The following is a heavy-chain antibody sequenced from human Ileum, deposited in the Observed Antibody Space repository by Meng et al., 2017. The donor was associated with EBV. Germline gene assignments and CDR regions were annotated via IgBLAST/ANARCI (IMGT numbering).Heavy chain of an antibody. J-gene: IGHJ4*02. CDR1: GYTFSVYP. D-gene: IGHD3-9*01. CDR2: INTGKDYT. Sequence: QFQLVHAGEKGKTPWATSKLSCKASGYTFSVYPVRWVPQEPGQRLEWMRWINTGKDYTENSQTSQVIVTITRDTTATIDYIALSSLESEVSYIYNSASRSGNDIGPFDYWGQGTLVTVSS. CDR3: ASRSGNDIGPFDY. V-gene: IGHV1-3*04.